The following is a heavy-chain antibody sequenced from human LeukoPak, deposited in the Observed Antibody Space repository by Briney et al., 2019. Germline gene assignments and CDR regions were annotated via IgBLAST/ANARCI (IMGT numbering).Heavy chain of an antibody. CDR3: AKAREGSGGYYFDY. J-gene: IGHJ4*02. Sequence: GRSLRLSCVASGFTFSSYGMHWVRQAPGKGLEWVAVIWHDGSNKYYADSVKGRFTISRDNSKNTLYLQMNSLRAEDTAVYYCAKAREGSGGYYFDYWGQGTLVTVSS. CDR2: IWHDGSNK. CDR1: GFTFSSYG. D-gene: IGHD3-22*01. V-gene: IGHV3-33*06.